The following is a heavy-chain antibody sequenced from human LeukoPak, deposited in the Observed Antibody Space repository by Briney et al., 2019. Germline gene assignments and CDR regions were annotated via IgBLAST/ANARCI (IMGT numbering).Heavy chain of an antibody. D-gene: IGHD1-26*01. CDR1: GYSFTSFW. Sequence: GESLKISCKGSGYSFTSFWITWVRQMPGKGLEWMGRIDPSDSYTNYSPSFQGHVTISADESISTAYLQWSSLKASDTAMYYCARHVIYRIDPWGQGTLVTVSS. CDR3: ARHVIYRIDP. CDR2: IDPSDSYT. J-gene: IGHJ5*02. V-gene: IGHV5-10-1*01.